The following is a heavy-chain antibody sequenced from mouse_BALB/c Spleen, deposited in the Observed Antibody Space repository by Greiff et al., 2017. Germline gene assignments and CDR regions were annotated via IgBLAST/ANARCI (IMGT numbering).Heavy chain of an antibody. CDR3: ARHGLDYDGPMDY. V-gene: IGHV5-12-1*01. D-gene: IGHD2-4*01. CDR1: GFAFSSYD. J-gene: IGHJ4*01. Sequence: EVQLQQSGGGLVKPGGSLKLSCAASGFAFSSYDMSWVRQTPEKRLEWVAYISSGGGSTYYPDTVKGRFTISRDNAKNTLYLQMSSLKSEDTAMYYCARHGLDYDGPMDYWGQGTSVTVSS. CDR2: ISSGGGST.